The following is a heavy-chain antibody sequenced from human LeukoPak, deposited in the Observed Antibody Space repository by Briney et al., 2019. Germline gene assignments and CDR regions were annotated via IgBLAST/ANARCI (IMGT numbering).Heavy chain of an antibody. Sequence: GGSLRLSCAASGFTFSSYAMSWVRRAPGKGLEWVSAISDSGGSTYYADSVKGRFTISRDYATNSLYLQMNSLRAEDTAVYYCAASGYDLDWYFDLWGRGTLVTVSS. CDR3: AASGYDLDWYFDL. CDR2: ISDSGGST. J-gene: IGHJ2*01. V-gene: IGHV3-23*01. CDR1: GFTFSSYA. D-gene: IGHD5-12*01.